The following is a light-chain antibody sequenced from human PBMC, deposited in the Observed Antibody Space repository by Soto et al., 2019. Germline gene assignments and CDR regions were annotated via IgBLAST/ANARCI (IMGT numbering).Light chain of an antibody. J-gene: IGKJ4*01. CDR2: WAS. CDR1: QSLLYSSNNKNY. CDR3: QQYYATPLT. Sequence: DIVMTQSPDSLAVSLGERATINCKSSQSLLYSSNNKNYLAWYQQKPGQPPELLISWASTRESGLPDRFSGSGSGTDFTRTISSLQAEDVAVYYCQQYYATPLTFGGGTKVEIK. V-gene: IGKV4-1*01.